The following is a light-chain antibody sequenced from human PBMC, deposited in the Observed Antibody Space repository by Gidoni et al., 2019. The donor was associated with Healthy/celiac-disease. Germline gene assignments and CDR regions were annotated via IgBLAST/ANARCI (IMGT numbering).Light chain of an antibody. J-gene: IGKJ2*01. CDR2: AAS. V-gene: IGKV1-39*01. CDR1: QSISSY. CDR3: QQSYSTPHT. Sequence: DIQMTQSPSSLSASVGDRFTITCRASQSISSYLNWYQQKPGKDPKLLIYAASSLQSGVPSRFGGSGSGTDFTLTISSLQPEDFATYYCQQSYSTPHTFGQGTRLEIK.